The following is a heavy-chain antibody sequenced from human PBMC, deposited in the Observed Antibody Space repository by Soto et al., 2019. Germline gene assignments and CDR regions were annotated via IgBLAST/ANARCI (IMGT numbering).Heavy chain of an antibody. CDR1: GFTVSSNY. CDR3: ARDRISGGVRGVIGYYYYMDV. V-gene: IGHV3-53*04. J-gene: IGHJ6*03. Sequence: GGSLRLSCAASGFTVSSNYMSWVRQAPGKGLEWVSVIYSGGSTYYADSVKGRFTISRHNSKNTLYLQMNSLRAEDTAVYYCARDRISGGVRGVIGYYYYMDVWGKGTTVTVSS. D-gene: IGHD3-10*01. CDR2: IYSGGST.